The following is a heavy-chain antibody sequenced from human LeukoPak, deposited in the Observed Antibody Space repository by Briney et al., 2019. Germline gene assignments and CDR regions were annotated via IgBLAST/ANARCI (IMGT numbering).Heavy chain of an antibody. CDR2: TNPSTGSA. J-gene: IGHJ3*02. V-gene: IGHV1-18*01. CDR3: ARDVSMLKVGIQSPDVFDI. CDR1: GYTFNTYG. D-gene: IGHD3-16*01. Sequence: GASVKVSCQASGYTFNTYGLAWVRQAPGQGLEWMGWTNPSTGSAEYAQKFQSRVTLTTDTSTSTAYLDLSSLRSDDTAVYYCARDVSMLKVGIQSPDVFDIWGQGTMITVSA.